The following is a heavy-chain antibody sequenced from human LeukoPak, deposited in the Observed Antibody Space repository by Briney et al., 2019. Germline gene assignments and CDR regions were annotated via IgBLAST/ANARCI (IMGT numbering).Heavy chain of an antibody. J-gene: IGHJ4*02. D-gene: IGHD6-19*01. V-gene: IGHV1-2*02. CDR1: GYTFTGYY. CDR2: INPNSGGT. Sequence: ASVKVSCKASGYTFTGYYMHWVRQAPGQGLEWMRWINPNSGGTDYAQKFQGRVTMTRDTSLSTAYMELSRLRSDGTAVYSCARVAVAGNDRIFDYWGQGTLVTVSS. CDR3: ARVAVAGNDRIFDY.